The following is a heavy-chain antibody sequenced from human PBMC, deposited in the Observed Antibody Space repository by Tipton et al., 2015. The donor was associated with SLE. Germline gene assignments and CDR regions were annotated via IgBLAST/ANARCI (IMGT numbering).Heavy chain of an antibody. V-gene: IGHV4-38-2*01. Sequence: TLSLTCAVSGYSISSGYYWGWIRQPPGKGLEWIGSIYHSGSTYYNPSLKRRVTISVDTSKNQFSLKLSSVTAADTAVYYCARGDLYDYIWGSYRLDAFDIWGQGTMVTVSS. J-gene: IGHJ3*02. CDR1: GYSISSGYY. D-gene: IGHD3-16*02. CDR2: IYHSGST. CDR3: ARGDLYDYIWGSYRLDAFDI.